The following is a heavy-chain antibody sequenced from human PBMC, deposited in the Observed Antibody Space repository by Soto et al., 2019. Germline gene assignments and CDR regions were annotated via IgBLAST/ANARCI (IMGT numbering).Heavy chain of an antibody. CDR1: GYSFTTYG. CDR3: AREGPAPYCSYGMDV. CDR2: ISAYNGTT. J-gene: IGHJ6*02. V-gene: IGHV1-18*01. Sequence: QVQLVQSGGEVKKPGASVKVSCKTSGYSFTTYGISWVRQAPGQGLEWMGWISAYNGTTNYAQKIQDRVTMTTDTSTSTAYMEPRTLTSDDTAVYYCAREGPAPYCSYGMDVWGQGSTVTVSS.